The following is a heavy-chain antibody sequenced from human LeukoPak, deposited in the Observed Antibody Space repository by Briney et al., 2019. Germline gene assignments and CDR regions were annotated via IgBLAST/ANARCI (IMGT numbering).Heavy chain of an antibody. CDR1: GGSIHDYF. Sequence: SETLSLTCSVSGGSIHDYFWSWIRQPPGRGLEWIGYIYYSGSTNYNPSLKSRVTISVDTSKNQFSLSLSSVTAADTAMYYCARHPPRLVREGGYFDYWGRGSLVTVSS. CDR2: IYYSGST. D-gene: IGHD3-10*01. CDR3: ARHPPRLVREGGYFDY. J-gene: IGHJ4*02. V-gene: IGHV4-59*08.